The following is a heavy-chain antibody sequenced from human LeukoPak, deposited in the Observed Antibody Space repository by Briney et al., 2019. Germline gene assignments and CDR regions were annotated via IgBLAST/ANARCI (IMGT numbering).Heavy chain of an antibody. D-gene: IGHD5-12*01. Sequence: GALRLSCAASGFTFSSYAMHWVRQAPGKGLEWVAVISYDGSNKYYADSVKGRFTISRDNSKNTLYLQMNSLRAEDTAVYYCARDMVATWYYYMDVWGKGTTVTVSS. CDR2: ISYDGSNK. CDR1: GFTFSSYA. V-gene: IGHV3-30*04. J-gene: IGHJ6*03. CDR3: ARDMVATWYYYMDV.